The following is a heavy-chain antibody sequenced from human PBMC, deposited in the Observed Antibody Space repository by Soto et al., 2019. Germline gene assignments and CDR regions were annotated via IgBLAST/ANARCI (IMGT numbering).Heavy chain of an antibody. V-gene: IGHV4-59*01. D-gene: IGHD1-26*01. CDR1: GGSISDYY. Sequence: PSETLSLTCTVSGGSISDYYWSWIRQPPGKGLEWIGYIYYSGSTNYNPSLKSRVTISVDTSKNQFSLKLNSVTAADTAVYFCARMTSGNSGGYYFAEYFQHWGQGTLVTVSS. J-gene: IGHJ1*01. CDR2: IYYSGST. CDR3: ARMTSGNSGGYYFAEYFQH.